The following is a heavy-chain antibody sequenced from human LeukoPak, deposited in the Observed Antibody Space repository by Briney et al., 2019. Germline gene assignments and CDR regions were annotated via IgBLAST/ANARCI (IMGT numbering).Heavy chain of an antibody. CDR2: IRYDGSNK. V-gene: IGHV3-30*02. CDR1: GFTFSNYP. J-gene: IGHJ5*02. D-gene: IGHD4-17*01. CDR3: ARLTLVTTVMSWFDP. Sequence: GGPLRLSCATSGFTFSNYPIHWARQAPGKGLEWVALIRYDGSNKYYVESVKGRFTISRDNSKNTLYLQMNSLRAEDTAVYYCARLTLVTTVMSWFDPWCQGTLVTVAS.